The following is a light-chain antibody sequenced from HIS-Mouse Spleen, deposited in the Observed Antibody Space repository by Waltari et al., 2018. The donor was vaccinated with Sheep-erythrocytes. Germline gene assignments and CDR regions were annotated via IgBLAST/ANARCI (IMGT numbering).Light chain of an antibody. CDR3: CSYAGSYNHV. CDR1: SSDVGGYNQ. V-gene: IGLV2-11*01. J-gene: IGLJ1*01. Sequence: QSALTQPRSVSGSPGQSVTISCPGTSSDVGGYNQLSWYQQHPGKPPKLMIYDVSKRPSGVPDRFSGSKSGNTASLTISGLQAEDEADYYCCSYAGSYNHVFATGTKVTVL. CDR2: DVS.